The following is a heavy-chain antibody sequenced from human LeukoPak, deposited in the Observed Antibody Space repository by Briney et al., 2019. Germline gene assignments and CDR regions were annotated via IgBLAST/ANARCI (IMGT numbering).Heavy chain of an antibody. D-gene: IGHD3-10*01. J-gene: IGHJ3*02. CDR1: GGSFSGYY. CDR2: INHSGSI. Sequence: SETLSLTCAVYGGSFSGYYWSWIRQPPGKGLEWIGEINHSGSINYNPSLKSRVTISVDTSKNQFSLKLSSVTAADTAVYYCARREWYYGSGSYYNYAFDIWGQGTMVTVSS. CDR3: ARREWYYGSGSYYNYAFDI. V-gene: IGHV4-34*01.